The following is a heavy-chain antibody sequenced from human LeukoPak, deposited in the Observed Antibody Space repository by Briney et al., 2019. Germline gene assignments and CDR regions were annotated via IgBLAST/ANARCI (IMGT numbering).Heavy chain of an antibody. CDR2: IWYDGSNK. CDR1: GFTFSSYG. J-gene: IGHJ4*02. D-gene: IGHD6-13*01. V-gene: IGHV3-33*06. Sequence: GGSLRLSCAASGFTFSSYGMHWVRQAPGKGLEWVAVIWYDGSNKYYADSVKGRFTISRDNSKNTLYLQMNSLRDEDTAVYYCAKETPLAAATRIINYWGQGTLVTVSS. CDR3: AKETPLAAATRIINY.